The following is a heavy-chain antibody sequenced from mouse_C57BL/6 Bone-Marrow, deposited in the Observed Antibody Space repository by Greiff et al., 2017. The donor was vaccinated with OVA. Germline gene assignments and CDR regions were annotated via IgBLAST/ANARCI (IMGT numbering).Heavy chain of an antibody. CDR1: GFSITSDY. Sequence: EVQLVESGPGLAKPSQTLSLTCSVTGFSITSDYWNWIRKFPGNKLEYMGYLSYSGSTYYNPTLKSRITITRDTSKNQYYLQLNSVTTEDTATYYCARLTGYYFDYWGQGTTLTVSS. J-gene: IGHJ2*01. CDR3: ARLTGYYFDY. CDR2: LSYSGST. D-gene: IGHD4-1*01. V-gene: IGHV3-8*01.